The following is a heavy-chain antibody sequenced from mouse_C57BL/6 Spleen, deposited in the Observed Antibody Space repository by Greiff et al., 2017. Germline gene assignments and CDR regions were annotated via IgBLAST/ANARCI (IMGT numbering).Heavy chain of an antibody. CDR2: INPNNGGT. V-gene: IGHV1-26*01. CDR1: GYTFTDYY. CDR3: ARSYNPMDY. Sequence: VQLQQSGPELVKPGASVKISCKASGYTFTDYYMNWVKQSHGKSLEWIGDINPNNGGTSYNQKFKGKATLTVDKSSSTAYMELRSLTSEDSAVYYCARSYNPMDYWGQGTSVTVSS. D-gene: IGHD1-3*01. J-gene: IGHJ4*01.